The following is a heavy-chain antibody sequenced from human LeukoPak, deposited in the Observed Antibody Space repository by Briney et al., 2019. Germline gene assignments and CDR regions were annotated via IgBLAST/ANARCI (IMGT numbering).Heavy chain of an antibody. CDR3: ARGRQDVTMIVVVMTAVSYYLDV. CDR1: GGSFSGYY. D-gene: IGHD3-22*01. J-gene: IGHJ6*03. V-gene: IGHV4-34*01. CDR2: MNPSGST. Sequence: KPSETLSLTCAVYGGSFSGYYWTWIRQTPEKGLEWIGEMNPSGSTNYNPSLKSRVTISVDTSKNQFSLELSSVTAADTAVYYCARGRQDVTMIVVVMTAVSYYLDVWGKGPRSPSP.